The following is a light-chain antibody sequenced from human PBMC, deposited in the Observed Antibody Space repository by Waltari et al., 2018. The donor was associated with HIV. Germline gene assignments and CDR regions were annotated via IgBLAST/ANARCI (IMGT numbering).Light chain of an antibody. CDR3: CSYAGSSTLEV. CDR2: EGS. Sequence: SALPQPPPVSGPPGPSITISCTRTRGDVGSYSLVSWYHQHPGKAPKLMIYEGSKRPSGVSNRFSGSKSGNTASLTISGLQAEDEADYYCCSYAGSSTLEVFGGGTKLTVL. CDR1: RGDVGSYSL. J-gene: IGLJ2*01. V-gene: IGLV2-23*01.